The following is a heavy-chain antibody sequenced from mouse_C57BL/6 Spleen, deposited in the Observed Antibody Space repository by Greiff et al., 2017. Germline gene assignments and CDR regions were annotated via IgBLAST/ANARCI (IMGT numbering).Heavy chain of an antibody. CDR3: ARERAELDAMDY. Sequence: QVHVKQSGAELAKPGASVKLSCKASGYTFTSYWMHWVKQRPGQGLEWIGYINPSSGYTKYNQKFKDKATLTADKSSSTAYMQLSSLTYEDSAVYYCARERAELDAMDYRGQGTSVTVSS. D-gene: IGHD1-3*01. V-gene: IGHV1-7*01. CDR2: INPSSGYT. CDR1: GYTFTSYW. J-gene: IGHJ4*01.